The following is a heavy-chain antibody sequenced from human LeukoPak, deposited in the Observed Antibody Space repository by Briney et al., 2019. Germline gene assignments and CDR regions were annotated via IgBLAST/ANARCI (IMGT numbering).Heavy chain of an antibody. CDR1: GFIVSGSY. CDR2: IYTDGRI. CDR3: ARDVVTGRSYDYGDYIPYQH. Sequence: GGSLRLSCGGSGFIVSGSYMSWVRQAPGKGLEWVSLIYTDGRIYYADSVEGRFTISRDNSKNTLFLQMSRLRAEDTAMYYCARDVVTGRSYDYGDYIPYQHWGQGTLVTVSS. J-gene: IGHJ1*01. V-gene: IGHV3-66*02. D-gene: IGHD4-17*01.